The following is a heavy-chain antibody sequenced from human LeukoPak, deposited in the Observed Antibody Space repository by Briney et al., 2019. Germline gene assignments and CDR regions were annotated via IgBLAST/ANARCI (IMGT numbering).Heavy chain of an antibody. CDR2: IYSGGST. J-gene: IGHJ4*02. CDR1: GFTFSSYA. V-gene: IGHV3-53*01. Sequence: QPGESLRLSCAASGFTFSSYAMSWVRQAPGKGLEWVSVIYSGGSTYYADSVKGRFTISRDNSKNTLYLQMNSLRAEDTAVYYCARARQTYYYDSSGYYFDYWGQGTLVTVSS. D-gene: IGHD3-22*01. CDR3: ARARQTYYYDSSGYYFDY.